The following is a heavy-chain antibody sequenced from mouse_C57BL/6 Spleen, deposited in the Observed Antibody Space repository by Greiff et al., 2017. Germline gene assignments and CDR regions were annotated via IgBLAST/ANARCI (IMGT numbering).Heavy chain of an antibody. V-gene: IGHV1-42*01. Sequence: EVQLQQSGPELVKPGASVKISCKASGYSFTGYYMNWVKQSPEKSLEWIGEINPSTGGTTYNQKFKAKATLTVDKSSSTAYMQLKSLTSEDSAVYYCARGSDDPSRRFAYWGQGTLVTVSA. J-gene: IGHJ3*01. CDR2: INPSTGGT. CDR3: ARGSDDPSRRFAY. CDR1: GYSFTGYY. D-gene: IGHD1-1*01.